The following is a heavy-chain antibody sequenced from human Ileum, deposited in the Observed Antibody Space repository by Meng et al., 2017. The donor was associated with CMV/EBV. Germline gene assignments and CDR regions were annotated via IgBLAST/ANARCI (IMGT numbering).Heavy chain of an antibody. Sequence: SGCSLSTSGGGVGWIRQPPGKALEWLALIYWDDDKRYSPSLNSRLTITKDTSKNQVVLKMTSMDPVDTATYYCAHTYCGGGSCYGFNYWGQGTLVTVSS. CDR1: GCSLSTSGGG. J-gene: IGHJ4*02. D-gene: IGHD2-15*01. V-gene: IGHV2-5*02. CDR3: AHTYCGGGSCYGFNY. CDR2: IYWDDDK.